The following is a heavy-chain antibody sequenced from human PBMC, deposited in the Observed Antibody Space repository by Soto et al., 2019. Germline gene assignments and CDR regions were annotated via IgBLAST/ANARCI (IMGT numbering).Heavy chain of an antibody. CDR2: IWYDGSNK. CDR1: GFTFSSYG. V-gene: IGHV3-33*01. CDR3: ARDWSGSYFDY. Sequence: PAGSLTLSCAASGFTFSSYGMHWVRQAPGKGLEWVAVIWYDGSNKYYADSVKGRFTISRDNSKNTLYLQMNSLRAEDTAVYYCARDWSGSYFDYWGPGTLGTVSS. J-gene: IGHJ4*02. D-gene: IGHD3-3*01.